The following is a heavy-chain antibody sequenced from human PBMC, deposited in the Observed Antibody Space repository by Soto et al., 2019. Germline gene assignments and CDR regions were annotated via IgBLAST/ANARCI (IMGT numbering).Heavy chain of an antibody. Sequence: PGESLKISCKGSGYSFTSYWIGWVRQMPGKGLEWMGIIYPGDSDTRYSPSFQGQVTISADKSISTAYLQWSSLKASDTAMYYCARSLSGSYYSPNYFDYWGQGTLVPVSS. V-gene: IGHV5-51*01. D-gene: IGHD1-26*01. CDR2: IYPGDSDT. CDR3: ARSLSGSYYSPNYFDY. J-gene: IGHJ4*02. CDR1: GYSFTSYW.